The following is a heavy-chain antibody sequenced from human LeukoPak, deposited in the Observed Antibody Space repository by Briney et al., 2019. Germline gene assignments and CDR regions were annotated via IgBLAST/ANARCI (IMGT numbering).Heavy chain of an antibody. V-gene: IGHV4-59*08. Sequence: PSETLSLTCTVSGGSISSYHWSWIRQPPGKGLEWIGYIYYSGNTNYNPSLKSRVTISVDTSKNQFSLKLTSVTAADTAVYYCAMHTVIASSWSLDYWGQGTLVTVSS. J-gene: IGHJ4*02. CDR3: AMHTVIASSWSLDY. CDR2: IYYSGNT. D-gene: IGHD6-13*01. CDR1: GGSISSYH.